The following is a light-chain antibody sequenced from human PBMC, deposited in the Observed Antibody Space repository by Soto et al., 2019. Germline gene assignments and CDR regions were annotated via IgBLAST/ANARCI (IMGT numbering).Light chain of an antibody. V-gene: IGKV3-11*01. J-gene: IGKJ4*01. Sequence: VLTQSPATLSLSPGQRATLSCRASQNISNYVAWYQQKPGQAPRLLISDASNRATGIPARFSGSGSGTDFTLTISSPEPEDFGVYYCQQRRYWPPLTFGGGTKVQIK. CDR1: QNISNY. CDR2: DAS. CDR3: QQRRYWPPLT.